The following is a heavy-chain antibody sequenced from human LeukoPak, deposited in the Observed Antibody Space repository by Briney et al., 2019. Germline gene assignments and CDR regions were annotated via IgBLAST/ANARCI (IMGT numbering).Heavy chain of an antibody. CDR1: GYTFTSYG. CDR3: ASTRVGAGTTSFDY. J-gene: IGHJ4*02. CDR2: ISGYNGNT. V-gene: IGHV1-18*01. D-gene: IGHD1-1*01. Sequence: ASVKVSCKASGYTFTSYGISWVRQAPGQGLEWMGWISGYNGNTNYAQKLQGRVTMTTDTSTSTAYMELRSLRSDDTAVYYCASTRVGAGTTSFDYWGQGTLVTVSS.